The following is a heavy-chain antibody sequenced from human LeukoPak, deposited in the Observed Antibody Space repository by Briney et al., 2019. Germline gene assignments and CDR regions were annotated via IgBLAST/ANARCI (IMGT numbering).Heavy chain of an antibody. CDR1: GFTFSSYG. CDR3: AKDRSGYGVFDY. V-gene: IGHV3-33*03. D-gene: IGHD5-12*01. Sequence: GGSLRLSCAASGFTFSSYGMHWVRQAPGKGPEWVAVIWYDGSNKYYADSVKGRFTISRDKSKNTLYLQMNSLRAEDTAVYYCAKDRSGYGVFDYWGQGTLVTVSS. CDR2: IWYDGSNK. J-gene: IGHJ4*02.